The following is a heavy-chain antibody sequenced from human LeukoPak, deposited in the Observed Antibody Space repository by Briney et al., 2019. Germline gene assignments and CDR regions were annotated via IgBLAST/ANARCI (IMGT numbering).Heavy chain of an antibody. Sequence: ASVTVSCKASGYTFTSYDINWVRQAPGQGLEWMGWMNPNSGNTGYAQKFQGRVPMTRNTPISTAYMELSSLRSEDTAVYYCARGPPPTVIDYWGQGTLVTVSS. J-gene: IGHJ4*02. CDR1: GYTFTSYD. CDR2: MNPNSGNT. D-gene: IGHD4-17*01. CDR3: ARGPPPTVIDY. V-gene: IGHV1-8*01.